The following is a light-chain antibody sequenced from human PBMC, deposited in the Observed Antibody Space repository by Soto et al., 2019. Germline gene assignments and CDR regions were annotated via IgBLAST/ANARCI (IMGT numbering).Light chain of an antibody. J-gene: IGLJ1*01. Sequence: QSALTQPASVSGSPGQSITTSCTGTSSDVGSYNLVSWYQQHPGKAPKLMIYEVNKRPSGVSNRFSGSKSGNTASLTISGLQAEDEADYYCCSYAGSSTYVFGTGTKVTVL. V-gene: IGLV2-23*02. CDR1: SSDVGSYNL. CDR2: EVN. CDR3: CSYAGSSTYV.